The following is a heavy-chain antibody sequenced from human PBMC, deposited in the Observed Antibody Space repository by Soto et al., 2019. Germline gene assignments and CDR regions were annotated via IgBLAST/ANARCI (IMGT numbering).Heavy chain of an antibody. V-gene: IGHV1-18*01. CDR1: GYTFTSYG. J-gene: IGHJ4*02. CDR2: ISAYDGNT. Sequence: ASVKVSCKASGYTFTSYGITWVRQAPGQGLEWMGWISAYDGNTNYAQKLQGRVTMTTDTFTSTAYMELRSLTSDDTAVYYCASQLTLVPRPMGVWGQGTLLTVSS. D-gene: IGHD2-2*01. CDR3: ASQLTLVPRPMGV.